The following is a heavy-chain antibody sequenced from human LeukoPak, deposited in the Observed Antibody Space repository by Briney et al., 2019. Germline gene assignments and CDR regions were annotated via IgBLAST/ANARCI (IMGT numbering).Heavy chain of an antibody. CDR1: GYTFTSYY. D-gene: IGHD3-10*01. J-gene: IGHJ3*02. CDR3: ASSTMVRGGDI. Sequence: ASVKVSCMASGYTFTSYYMHWVRQAPGQGLEWMGIINPSGGSTSYAQKFQGRVTMTRDTSTSTVYMELSSLRSEDTAVYYCASSTMVRGGDIWGQGTMVTVSS. V-gene: IGHV1-46*01. CDR2: INPSGGST.